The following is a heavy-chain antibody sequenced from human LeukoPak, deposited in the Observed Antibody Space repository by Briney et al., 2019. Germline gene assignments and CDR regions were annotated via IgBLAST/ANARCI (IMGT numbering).Heavy chain of an antibody. CDR1: GGSISTYY. D-gene: IGHD4-17*01. J-gene: IGHJ4*02. V-gene: IGHV4-4*07. CDR2: IYTTGST. CDR3: ARDEDGDYVPAGPWGVTD. Sequence: KPSETLSLTCTVSGGSISTYYWSWIRQPAGKGLEWIGRIYTTGSTNYNPSLKSRVTMSLDTSKNQFSLKLSSVTAADTAVYYCARDEDGDYVPAGPWGVTDWGQGTLVTVSS.